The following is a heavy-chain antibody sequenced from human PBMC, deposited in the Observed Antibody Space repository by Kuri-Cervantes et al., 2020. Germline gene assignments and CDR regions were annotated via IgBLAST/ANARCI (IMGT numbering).Heavy chain of an antibody. CDR2: IYSGGST. J-gene: IGHJ3*02. D-gene: IGHD3-22*01. CDR1: GFTVSSNY. CDR3: ARDLDYDSSSSDAFDI. Sequence: GGSLRLSCAASGFTVSSNYMSWVRQAPGKGLEWVSVIYSGGSTYYADSVKGRFTISRDNSKNTLYLQMNSLRAEDTAVYYCARDLDYDSSSSDAFDIWGKGTMVTVSS. V-gene: IGHV3-53*01.